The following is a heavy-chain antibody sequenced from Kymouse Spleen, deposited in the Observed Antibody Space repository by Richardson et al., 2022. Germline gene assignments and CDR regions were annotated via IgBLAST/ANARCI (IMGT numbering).Heavy chain of an antibody. D-gene: IGHD1-26*01,IGHD5-24*01,IGHD7-27*02. CDR3: ARERRSGNYYYGMDV. Sequence: QVQLQESGPGLVKPSQTLSLTCTVSGGSISSGGYYWSWIRQHPGKGLEWIGYIYYSGSTYYNPSLKSRVTISVDTSKNQFSLKLSSVTAADTAVYYCARERRSGNYYYGMDVWGQGTTVTVSS. V-gene: IGHV4-31*03. J-gene: IGHJ6*02. CDR2: IYYSGST. CDR1: GGSISSGGYY.